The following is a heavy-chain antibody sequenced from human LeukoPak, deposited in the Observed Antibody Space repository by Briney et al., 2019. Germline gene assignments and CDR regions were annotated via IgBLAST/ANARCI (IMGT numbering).Heavy chain of an antibody. J-gene: IGHJ4*02. D-gene: IGHD1-1*01. CDR1: GGTFSSYA. CDR2: IIPIFGTA. V-gene: IGHV1-69*13. Sequence: ASVKVSCKASGGTFSSYAISWVRQAPGQGLEWMGGIIPIFGTANYAQKFQGRVTITADESTSTAYMELSSLRSEDTAVCYCASLTNEKNGVYFDYWGQGTLVTVSS. CDR3: ASLTNEKNGVYFDY.